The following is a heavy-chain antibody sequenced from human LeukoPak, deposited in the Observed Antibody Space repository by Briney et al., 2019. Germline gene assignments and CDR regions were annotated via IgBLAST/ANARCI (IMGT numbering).Heavy chain of an antibody. Sequence: PSETLSLTCSVSGGSIRSAGYSWYWIRQFPGRGLEWIGYIYYSGNTAYNPSLKSRVTISLDTSENQFSLNLTSVTAADTAVYFCARDGATGVLDHWGQGTLVTVSS. D-gene: IGHD1-1*01. V-gene: IGHV4-31*03. CDR3: ARDGATGVLDH. CDR1: GGSIRSAGYS. J-gene: IGHJ4*02. CDR2: IYYSGNT.